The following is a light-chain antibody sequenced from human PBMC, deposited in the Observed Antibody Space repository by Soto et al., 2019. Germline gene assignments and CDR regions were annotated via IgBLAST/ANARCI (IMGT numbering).Light chain of an antibody. CDR3: QQSYTTPWK. CDR2: GAS. J-gene: IGKJ1*01. CDR1: QSISSY. Sequence: DIQMTQSRSSLCASIGDRVSITCRASQSISSYLNWYQQKPGKAPKFLMYGASFLQRGVPARFSGSGSGTDSTLTIHSLQPQDFATYYCQQSYTTPWKFGKGTQVDI. V-gene: IGKV1-39*01.